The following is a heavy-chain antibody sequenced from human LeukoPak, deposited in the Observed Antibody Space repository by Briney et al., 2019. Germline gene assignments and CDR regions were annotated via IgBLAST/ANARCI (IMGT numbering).Heavy chain of an antibody. CDR1: GFTFSNYW. CDR3: ARELLGPAPSIGY. D-gene: IGHD1-26*01. V-gene: IGHV3-7*01. Sequence: PGGSLRLSCAASGFTFSNYWMSWVRQTPGKGLEWVANIREDGGEKYSLDSVKGRFTISRDNAKNSLYLQMNSLRAEDTAVYYCARELLGPAPSIGYWGQGTLVTVSS. J-gene: IGHJ4*02. CDR2: IREDGGEK.